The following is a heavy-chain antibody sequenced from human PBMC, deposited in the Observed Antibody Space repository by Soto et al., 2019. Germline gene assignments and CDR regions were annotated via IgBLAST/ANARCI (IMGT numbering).Heavy chain of an antibody. J-gene: IGHJ6*02. V-gene: IGHV3-48*03. D-gene: IGHD3-10*01. CDR1: GFTLKSYE. Sequence: GGSLRLSCEASGFTLKSYEVNWVRQAPGKGLEWISYITSSTRTTYYADSVKGRFTISRDNARKSVYLQMNSLRVEDTAIYYCTRVQTRIQGDLSHSNGLDVWGQGTTVTASS. CDR3: TRVQTRIQGDLSHSNGLDV. CDR2: ITSSTRTT.